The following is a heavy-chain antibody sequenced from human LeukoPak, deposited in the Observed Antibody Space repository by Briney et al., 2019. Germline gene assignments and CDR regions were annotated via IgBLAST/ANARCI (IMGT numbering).Heavy chain of an antibody. J-gene: IGHJ4*02. CDR1: GFTFDDYA. CDR3: ARGRLGGHFNWLPSPPDY. D-gene: IGHD3-9*01. CDR2: ISWNSGTI. V-gene: IGHV3-9*01. Sequence: GGSLRLSCAASGFTFDDYAMHWVRHAPGKGLGWVSGISWNSGTISYADSVKGRFTVSRDDAANSLYLQMTSLRAEDTAVYYCARGRLGGHFNWLPSPPDYWGQGTLVTVSS.